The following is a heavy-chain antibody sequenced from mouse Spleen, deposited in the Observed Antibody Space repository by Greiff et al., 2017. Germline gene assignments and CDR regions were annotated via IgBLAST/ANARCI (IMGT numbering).Heavy chain of an antibody. J-gene: IGHJ4*01. CDR3: ATTVVSSYCGNYGAMDY. CDR1: GYTFTSYW. Sequence: QVQLKQSGAELAKPGASVKLSCKASGYTFTSYWMHWVKQRPGQGLEWIGDIYPSSGYTKYNQKFKDKATLTADTSSSTAYMQLSSLTYEDSAVYYCATTVVSSYCGNYGAMDYWGQGTSVTVSS. V-gene: IGHV1-7*01. CDR2: IYPSSGYT. D-gene: IGHD2-10*01.